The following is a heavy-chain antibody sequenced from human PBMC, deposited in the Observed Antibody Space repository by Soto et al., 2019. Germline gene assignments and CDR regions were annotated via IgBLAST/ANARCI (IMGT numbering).Heavy chain of an antibody. CDR2: MYNTGST. D-gene: IGHD2-2*01. J-gene: IGHJ5*02. CDR1: GGSISGYY. CDR3: AREQGRIVLVPAAISLAGFIDP. V-gene: IGHV4-4*08. Sequence: TLSLTCTVSGGSISGYYWSWIRQPPGKGLEWIGYMYNTGSTVYNPSFKSRVTISVDTSKNQFSLKLSSVTAAATAVYYCAREQGRIVLVPAAISLAGFIDPWGQGTLVTVSS.